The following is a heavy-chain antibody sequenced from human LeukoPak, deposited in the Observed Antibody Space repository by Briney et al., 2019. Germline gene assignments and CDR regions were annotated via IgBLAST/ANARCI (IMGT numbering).Heavy chain of an antibody. CDR1: GYSFTSYW. V-gene: IGHV5-51*01. CDR2: IYPGDSDT. D-gene: IGHD2-2*01. J-gene: IGHJ5*02. CDR3: ARHASSYCSSTSCHMTNWFDP. Sequence: GESLQISCKGSGYSFTSYWIGWVRQMPGKGLEWMGIIYPGDSDTRYSPSFQGQVTISADKSISTAYLQWSSLKASDTAMYYCARHASSYCSSTSCHMTNWFDPWGQGTLVTVSS.